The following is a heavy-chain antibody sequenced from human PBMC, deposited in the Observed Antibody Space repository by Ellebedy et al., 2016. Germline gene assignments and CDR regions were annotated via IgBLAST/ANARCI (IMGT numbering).Heavy chain of an antibody. D-gene: IGHD4-23*01. J-gene: IGHJ4*02. Sequence: GGSLRLXXAASGFTFNDYGMHWVRQAPGKGLEWVAVIWYDGSNKYYADSVKGRFTISRDNSRNTLYLQMTSLIREDTAVYYCARAQGGGNWIGYWGQGTLVTVSS. V-gene: IGHV3-33*08. CDR1: GFTFNDYG. CDR3: ARAQGGGNWIGY. CDR2: IWYDGSNK.